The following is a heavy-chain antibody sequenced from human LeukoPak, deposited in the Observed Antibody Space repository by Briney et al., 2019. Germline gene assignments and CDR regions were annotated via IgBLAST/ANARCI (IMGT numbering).Heavy chain of an antibody. CDR3: ARELYGYGPQYRD. D-gene: IGHD5-18*01. V-gene: IGHV3-11*04. CDR2: ISGRNSPI. J-gene: IGHJ4*02. Sequence: GGSLRLSCAASGFSFSDYYLSWIRQVLGKGLEWVSSISGRNSPIYYADSVKGRFTISRDNAKNSLYLQMNSLRAEDTAVYYCARELYGYGPQYRDWGQGTLVTVSS. CDR1: GFSFSDYY.